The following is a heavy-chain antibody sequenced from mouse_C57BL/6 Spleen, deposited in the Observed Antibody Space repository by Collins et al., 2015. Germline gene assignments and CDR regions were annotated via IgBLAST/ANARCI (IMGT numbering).Heavy chain of an antibody. D-gene: IGHD2-10*01. CDR3: ARSPYYGNYGDY. CDR1: GYTFTDYY. V-gene: IGHV1-76*01. Sequence: QVQLKQSGAELVRPGASVKLSCKASGYTFTDYYINWVKQRPGQGLEWIARIYPGSGNTYYNEKFKGKATLTAEKSSSTACMQLSSLTSEDSAVYFCARSPYYGNYGDYWGQGTTLTVSS. CDR2: IYPGSGNT. J-gene: IGHJ2*01.